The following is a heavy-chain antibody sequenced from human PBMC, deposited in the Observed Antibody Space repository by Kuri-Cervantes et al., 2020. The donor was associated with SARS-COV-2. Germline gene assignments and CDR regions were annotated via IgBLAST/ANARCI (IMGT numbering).Heavy chain of an antibody. CDR3: ARVPRHICSSTSCYILGRGNYYYMDV. CDR1: GGSISSYY. V-gene: IGHV4-4*07. J-gene: IGHJ6*03. Sequence: SETLSLTCTVSGGSISSYYWSWIRQPAGKGLEWIGRIYTSGSTNYNPSLKSRATMSVDTSKNQFSLKLSSVTAADTAVYYCARVPRHICSSTSCYILGRGNYYYMDVWGKGTTVTVSS. D-gene: IGHD2-2*02. CDR2: IYTSGST.